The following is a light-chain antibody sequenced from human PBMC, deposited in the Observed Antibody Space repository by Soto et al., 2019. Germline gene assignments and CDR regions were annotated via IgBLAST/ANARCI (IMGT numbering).Light chain of an antibody. CDR3: QQYHNWPPQYT. CDR2: GAS. V-gene: IGKV3-15*01. Sequence: EIVMTQSPASLSVSPGDGATLSCRASQTVARNLAWYQQKPGQGPRLLIHGASTRAAGVPARFSGSGSGTDFTLTLSSLQSEDFAVYYCQQYHNWPPQYTFGQGTKLQIK. J-gene: IGKJ2*01. CDR1: QTVARN.